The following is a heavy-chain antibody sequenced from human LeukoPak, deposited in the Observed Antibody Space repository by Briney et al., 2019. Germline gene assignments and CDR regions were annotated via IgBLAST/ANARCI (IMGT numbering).Heavy chain of an antibody. D-gene: IGHD6-13*01. V-gene: IGHV4-59*12. CDR2: IYYSGST. J-gene: IGHJ6*02. CDR3: ARERIRLAAASEEYYYYYYGMDA. CDR1: GGSISSYY. Sequence: SETLSLTCTVSGGSISSYYWSWIRQPPGKGLEWIGYIYYSGSTNYNPSLKSRVTISVDTSKNQFSLKLSSVTAADTAVYYCARERIRLAAASEEYYYYYYGMDAWGQGTTVTVSS.